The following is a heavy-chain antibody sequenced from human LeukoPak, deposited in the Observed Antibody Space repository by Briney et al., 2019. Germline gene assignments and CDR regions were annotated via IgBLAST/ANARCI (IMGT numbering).Heavy chain of an antibody. CDR2: ISAYNGNT. D-gene: IGHD3-10*01. CDR3: ARVYYGSGSYYFWYYFDY. V-gene: IGHV1-18*01. CDR1: GYTFTSYG. J-gene: IGHJ4*02. Sequence: GASVKVSCKASGYTFTSYGISWVRQAPGQGLEWMGWISAYNGNTNYAQKLQGRVTMTTDTSTSTAYMELSRLRSDDTAVYYCARVYYGSGSYYFWYYFDYWGQGTLVTVSS.